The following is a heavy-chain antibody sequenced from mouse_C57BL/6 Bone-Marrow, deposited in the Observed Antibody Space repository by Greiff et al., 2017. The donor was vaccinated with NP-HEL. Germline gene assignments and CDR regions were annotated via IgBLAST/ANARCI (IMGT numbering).Heavy chain of an antibody. V-gene: IGHV1-52*01. Sequence: QVQLQQPGAELVRPGSSVKLSCKASGYTFTSYWMHWVKQRPIQGLEWIGNIDPSDSETHSNQKFKDKATLTVDKSSSTAYMQRSSLTSEDSAVYYCARWDDYWGQGTTLTVSS. CDR1: GYTFTSYW. CDR2: IDPSDSET. CDR3: ARWDDY. D-gene: IGHD4-1*01. J-gene: IGHJ2*01.